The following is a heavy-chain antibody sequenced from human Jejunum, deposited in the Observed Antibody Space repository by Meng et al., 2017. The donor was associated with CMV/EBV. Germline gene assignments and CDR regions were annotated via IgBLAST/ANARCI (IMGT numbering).Heavy chain of an antibody. CDR1: IRSSRYY. CDR2: IYYSGTT. Sequence: IRSSRYYWAWIRQPPGKGLEWIGSIYYSGTTFYNPSLKSRVTISGDMSNNQFSLTLSSLTAADTAVFYCARGVLEVSNYYYGMDVWGQGTTVTVSS. D-gene: IGHD2-8*02. CDR3: ARGVLEVSNYYYGMDV. V-gene: IGHV4-39*01. J-gene: IGHJ6*02.